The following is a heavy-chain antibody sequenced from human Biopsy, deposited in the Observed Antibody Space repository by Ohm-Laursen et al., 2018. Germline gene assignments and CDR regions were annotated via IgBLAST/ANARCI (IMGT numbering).Heavy chain of an antibody. CDR2: IFYDGSNT. D-gene: IGHD5-18*01. V-gene: IGHV3-30*18. CDR1: GFTFNNYG. J-gene: IGHJ6*02. Sequence: SLRLSCTASGFTFNNYGMQWVRQAPGTGLEWVAFIFYDGSNTYYADSVKGRFTISRDNSRDTLYLQMSSLRAEDTAVYYCAKDRYNYTPIGGFSMDVWGQRTTVTVSS. CDR3: AKDRYNYTPIGGFSMDV.